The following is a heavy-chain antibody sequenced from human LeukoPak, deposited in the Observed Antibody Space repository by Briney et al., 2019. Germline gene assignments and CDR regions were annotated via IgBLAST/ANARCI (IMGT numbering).Heavy chain of an antibody. CDR2: ISSSSSYI. J-gene: IGHJ4*02. V-gene: IGHV3-21*01. CDR3: AKGGIQLWWDEWYFDY. D-gene: IGHD5-18*01. CDR1: GFTFSSYE. Sequence: GGSLRLSCAASGFTFSSYEMNWVRQAPGKGLEWVSSISSSSSYIYYADSVKGRFTISRDNAKNSLYLQMNSLRAEDTAVYYCAKGGIQLWWDEWYFDYWGQGTLVTVSS.